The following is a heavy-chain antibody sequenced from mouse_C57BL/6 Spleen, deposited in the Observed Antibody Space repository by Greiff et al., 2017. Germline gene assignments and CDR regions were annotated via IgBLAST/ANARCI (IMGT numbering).Heavy chain of an antibody. CDR3: AKKGDYSNYDYAMDY. CDR2: IDPSDSYT. V-gene: IGHV1-59*01. Sequence: VQLQQPGAELVRPGTSVKLSCKASGYTFTSYWMHWVKQRPGQGLEWIGVIDPSDSYTNYNQKFKGKATLTVDTSSSTAYMQLSSLTSEDSAVYDCAKKGDYSNYDYAMDYWGQGTSVTVSS. J-gene: IGHJ4*01. CDR1: GYTFTSYW. D-gene: IGHD2-5*01.